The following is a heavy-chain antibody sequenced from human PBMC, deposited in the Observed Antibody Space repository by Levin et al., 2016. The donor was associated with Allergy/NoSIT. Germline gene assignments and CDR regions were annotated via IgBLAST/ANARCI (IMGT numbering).Heavy chain of an antibody. Sequence: WIRQPPGKGLEWVAVISYDGSNKYYADSVKGRFTISRDNSKNTLYLQMNSLRAEDTAVYYCARSRGRVLRYFDWVAEYYGMDVWGQGTTVTVSS. CDR2: ISYDGSNK. D-gene: IGHD3-9*01. CDR3: ARSRGRVLRYFDWVAEYYGMDV. J-gene: IGHJ6*02. V-gene: IGHV3-30-3*01.